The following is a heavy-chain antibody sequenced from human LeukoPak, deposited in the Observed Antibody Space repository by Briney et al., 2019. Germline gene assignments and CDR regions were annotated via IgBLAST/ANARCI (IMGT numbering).Heavy chain of an antibody. CDR3: AREGYYYDSSGYYFDY. CDR1: GFTFSSYW. J-gene: IGHJ4*02. Sequence: GGSLRLSCAASGFTFSSYWMSWVRQAPGKELEWVANIKQDGSEKYYVDSVKGRFTISRDNAKNSLYLQMNSLRAEDTAVYYCAREGYYYDSSGYYFDYWGQGTLVTVSS. D-gene: IGHD3-22*01. V-gene: IGHV3-7*01. CDR2: IKQDGSEK.